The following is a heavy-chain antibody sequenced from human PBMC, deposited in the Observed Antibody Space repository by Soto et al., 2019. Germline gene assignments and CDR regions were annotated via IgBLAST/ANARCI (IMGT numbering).Heavy chain of an antibody. CDR2: ISAYNGNT. J-gene: IGHJ6*02. CDR1: GDTFTSYG. D-gene: IGHD1-26*01. Sequence: ASVKVSCKASGDTFTSYGFSWVRQAPGLGLEWMGWISAYNGNTNYAQKLQGRVTMTTDTSTSTAYMELRSLRSDDTAVYYCARDHSGSFYYYYGMDVWGQWTTVTVSS. CDR3: ARDHSGSFYYYYGMDV. V-gene: IGHV1-18*04.